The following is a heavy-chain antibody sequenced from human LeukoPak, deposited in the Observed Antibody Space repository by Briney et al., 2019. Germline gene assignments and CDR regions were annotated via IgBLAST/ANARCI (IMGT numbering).Heavy chain of an antibody. CDR2: IKGDGSST. D-gene: IGHD2-2*02. V-gene: IGHV3-74*01. Sequence: GGSLRLSCAASGFTFSTYWMHWVRQAPGKGLVWVARIKGDGSSTIYADSVKGRFTISRDNSKNTPYLQTSSLRVEDTAVYYCASFPGLIPSWGQGTLVTVSS. J-gene: IGHJ5*02. CDR3: ASFPGLIPS. CDR1: GFTFSTYW.